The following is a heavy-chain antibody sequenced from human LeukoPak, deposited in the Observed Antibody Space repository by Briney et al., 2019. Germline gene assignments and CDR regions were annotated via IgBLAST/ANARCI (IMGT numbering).Heavy chain of an antibody. CDR2: ISSSSSTI. CDR3: ARDFVVAPHLNWFDP. J-gene: IGHJ5*02. Sequence: PGGSLRLSCAASGFTFSSYSMNWVRQAPGKGLEWVSYISSSSSTIYYADSVKGRFTIPRDNAKNSLYLQMNSLRAEDTAVYYCARDFVVAPHLNWFDPWGQGTLVTVSS. CDR1: GFTFSSYS. D-gene: IGHD2-2*01. V-gene: IGHV3-48*04.